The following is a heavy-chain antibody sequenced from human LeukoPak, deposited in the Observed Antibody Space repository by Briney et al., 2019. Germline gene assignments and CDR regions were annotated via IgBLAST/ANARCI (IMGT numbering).Heavy chain of an antibody. J-gene: IGHJ1*01. CDR1: GFTFSSYA. D-gene: IGHD2-2*03. CDR2: ISGSGGST. V-gene: IGHV3-23*01. Sequence: GGSLRLSCAASGFTFSSYAMRWVRQAPGKGLEWVSAISGSGGSTYYADSVKGRFTISRDNSKNTLYLQMNSLRAEDTAVYYCARLGYCSSTSCYLEYFQHWGQGTLVTVSS. CDR3: ARLGYCSSTSCYLEYFQH.